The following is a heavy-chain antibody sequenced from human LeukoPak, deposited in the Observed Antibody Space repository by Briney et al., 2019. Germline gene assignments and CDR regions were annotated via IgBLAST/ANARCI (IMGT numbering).Heavy chain of an antibody. J-gene: IGHJ4*01. D-gene: IGHD3-22*01. CDR3: ARGRKGVAMIVVVMSAVSYYLD. CDR2: MNTSGST. V-gene: IGHV4-34*01. Sequence: PAETLTLTCAAYGGTFSGYHWTWIRQTPEKGLEWIGEMNTSGSTNYNPSVKSRVTISVDTSKNQLSLQLSSVTAADTAVYYCARGRKGVAMIVVVMSAVSYYLD. CDR1: GGTFSGYH.